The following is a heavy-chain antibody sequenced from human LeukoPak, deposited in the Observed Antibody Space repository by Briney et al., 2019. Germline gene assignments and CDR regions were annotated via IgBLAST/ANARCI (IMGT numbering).Heavy chain of an antibody. V-gene: IGHV3-7*03. J-gene: IGHJ3*02. Sequence: GGSLRLSCAASGFTFRSYWMSWVRQAPGKGLEWVANIKQDGSEKYYVDSVKGRFTISRDNAKNSLYLQMNSLRAEDTAVYYCARVITMVRGVIDIWGQGTMVTVSS. CDR1: GFTFRSYW. CDR2: IKQDGSEK. D-gene: IGHD3-10*01. CDR3: ARVITMVRGVIDI.